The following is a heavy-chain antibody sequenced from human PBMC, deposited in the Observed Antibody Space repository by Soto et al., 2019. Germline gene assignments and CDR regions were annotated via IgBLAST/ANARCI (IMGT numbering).Heavy chain of an antibody. D-gene: IGHD3-10*01. CDR1: GFTFSNYA. CDR3: AKENVIRGLITVQFAY. Sequence: EVQLLESGGGLVQPGGSMRLSCAASGFTFSNYAMTWIRQAPGKGLEWVSGNTGTGDSTYFAESVKGRFTIYRDNYKNTQNLQIRSLRVEYTAFHHCAKENVIRGLITVQFAYRGQGTLVTVTS. CDR2: NTGTGDST. J-gene: IGHJ4*02. V-gene: IGHV3-23*01.